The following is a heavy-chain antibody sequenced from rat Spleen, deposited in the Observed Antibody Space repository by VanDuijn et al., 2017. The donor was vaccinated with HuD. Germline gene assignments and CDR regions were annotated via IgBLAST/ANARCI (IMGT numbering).Heavy chain of an antibody. J-gene: IGHJ3*01. Sequence: EVQLQESGPGLVKPSQSLSLTCSVTAYSITSSYRWNWIRKFPGNKLEWMGYINGAGSTNYNPSLKSRISITRDTSKNQFFLQVNSVTTEDPATYYCARYSIYNNWDNWFAYWGQGTLVTVSS. CDR3: ARYSIYNNWDNWFAY. V-gene: IGHV3-3*01. D-gene: IGHD1-10*01. CDR2: INGAGST. CDR1: AYSITSSYR.